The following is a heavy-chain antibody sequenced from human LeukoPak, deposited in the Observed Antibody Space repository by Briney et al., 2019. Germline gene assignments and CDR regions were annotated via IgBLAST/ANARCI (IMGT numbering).Heavy chain of an antibody. CDR3: ARLIDI. Sequence: SETLSLTCTVSGGSISSYYWSWIRQPPGKGLEWIGSIYHSGSTYYNPSLKSRVTISVDTSKNQFSLKLSSVTAADTAVYYCARLIDIWGQGTMVTVSS. V-gene: IGHV4-59*08. CDR1: GGSISSYY. CDR2: IYHSGST. J-gene: IGHJ3*02.